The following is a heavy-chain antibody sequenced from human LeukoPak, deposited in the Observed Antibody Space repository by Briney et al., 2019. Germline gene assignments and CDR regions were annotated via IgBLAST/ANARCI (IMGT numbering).Heavy chain of an antibody. V-gene: IGHV3-66*01. CDR3: ARIRVPAAMEWFDP. J-gene: IGHJ5*02. D-gene: IGHD2-2*01. CDR2: IYSSGIT. Sequence: GGSLRLSCAASGFTVSSNYMSWVRQAPGKGLEWVSVIYSSGITFYADSVKGRFTISRDNSKNTLYLRMNSLRAEDTAVYYCARIRVPAAMEWFDPWGQGTLVTVSS. CDR1: GFTVSSNY.